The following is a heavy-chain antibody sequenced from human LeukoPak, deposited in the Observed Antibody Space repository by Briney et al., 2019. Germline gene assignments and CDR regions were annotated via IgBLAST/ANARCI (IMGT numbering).Heavy chain of an antibody. V-gene: IGHV4-59*01. J-gene: IGHJ4*02. CDR3: ARWGCGFKAYFDY. D-gene: IGHD2-21*01. Sequence: SETLSLTCTVSGGSISGYYWSWIRQPPGKGLVWIGFIYYSGTTNYHPSLKSRVNMSLDTSKNQFSLKLSSVTAADTAVYYCARWGCGFKAYFDYWGQATLVTVSS. CDR2: IYYSGTT. CDR1: GGSISGYY.